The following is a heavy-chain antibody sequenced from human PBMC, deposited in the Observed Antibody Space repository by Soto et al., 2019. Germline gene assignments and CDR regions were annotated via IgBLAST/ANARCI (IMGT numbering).Heavy chain of an antibody. J-gene: IGHJ4*02. CDR2: VYYSGST. CDR3: LYSSSWYYFDY. CDR1: SGSINSNY. V-gene: IGHV4-59*08. D-gene: IGHD6-13*01. Sequence: QVHLQESGPGLVKPSETLSLTCTVSSGSINSNYWSWIRQPPGKGLEWIGYVYYSGSTNYNPPRKSRVTISVDTSKNQFSLKVSSVTAADTAVYYCLYSSSWYYFDYWGQGMLVTVSS.